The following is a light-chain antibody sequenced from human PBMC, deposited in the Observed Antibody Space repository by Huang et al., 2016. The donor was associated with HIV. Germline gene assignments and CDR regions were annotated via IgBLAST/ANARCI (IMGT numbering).Light chain of an antibody. J-gene: IGKJ5*01. CDR1: QSVSNN. V-gene: IGKV3-15*01. CDR3: QQSNSWPPWT. Sequence: EIVMTQSPAILSVSPGERATLSCRASQSVSNNLAWDQQKPGQAPRLVIYGVPTRATGIPARFSGSGSGTEFTLTISSLQSEDFAVYYCQQSNSWPPWTFGQGTRLQIK. CDR2: GVP.